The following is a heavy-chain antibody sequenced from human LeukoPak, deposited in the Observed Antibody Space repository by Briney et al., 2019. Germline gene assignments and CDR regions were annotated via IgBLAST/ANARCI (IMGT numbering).Heavy chain of an antibody. Sequence: ASVKVSCKASGYTFTGYYMHWVRQAPGQGLEWMGWINPNSGGTNYAQKFQGRVTMTRDTSISTAYMELSRLRSDDTAVYYCAKDPEVVVAATGDYWGQGTLVTVSS. D-gene: IGHD2-15*01. V-gene: IGHV1-2*02. J-gene: IGHJ4*02. CDR3: AKDPEVVVAATGDY. CDR1: GYTFTGYY. CDR2: INPNSGGT.